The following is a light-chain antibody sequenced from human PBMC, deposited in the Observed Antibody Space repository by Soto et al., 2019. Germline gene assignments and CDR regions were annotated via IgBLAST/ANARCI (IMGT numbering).Light chain of an antibody. CDR3: GTWHSSLGTGV. CDR2: DNN. J-gene: IGLJ2*01. V-gene: IGLV1-51*01. CDR1: SSNIGNDY. Sequence: QSALTQPPSVSAAPGQKVTISCSGSSSNIGNDYVSWYQQVPGTAPKLLIYDNNKRPSGIPDRFSGSKSGTSATLGIAGLQTGDEADYYCGTWHSSLGTGVFGGGTKVTVL.